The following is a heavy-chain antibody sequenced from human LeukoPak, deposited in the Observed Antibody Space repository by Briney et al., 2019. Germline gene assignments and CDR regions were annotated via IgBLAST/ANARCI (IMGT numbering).Heavy chain of an antibody. J-gene: IGHJ6*02. CDR1: GFTFSSYS. CDR2: ISSSSSYI. D-gene: IGHD6-19*01. CDR3: ARDLWAVAGYYGMDV. Sequence: KPGGSLRLSCAASGFTFSSYSMNWVRQAPGKGLEWVSSISSSSSYIYYADSVKGRSTISRDNAKNSLYLQMNSLRAEDTAVYYCARDLWAVAGYYGMDVWGQGTTVTVSS. V-gene: IGHV3-21*01.